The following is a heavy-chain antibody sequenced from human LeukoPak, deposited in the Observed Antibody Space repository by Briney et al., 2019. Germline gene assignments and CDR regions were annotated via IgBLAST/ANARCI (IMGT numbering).Heavy chain of an antibody. CDR1: GFTFSSDW. D-gene: IGHD2-15*01. Sequence: GGSLRLSCAASGFTFSSDWMHWVRQAPGKGLVWVSRINSDGSSTSYADSVKGRFTISRDNAKNTLYLQMNSLRAEDTAVYYCAREDGYCSGGSCYWVYWGQGTLVTVSS. CDR3: AREDGYCSGGSCYWVY. CDR2: INSDGSST. V-gene: IGHV3-74*01. J-gene: IGHJ4*02.